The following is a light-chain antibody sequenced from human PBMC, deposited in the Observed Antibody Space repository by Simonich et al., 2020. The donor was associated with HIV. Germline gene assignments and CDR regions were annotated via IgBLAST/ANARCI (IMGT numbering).Light chain of an antibody. CDR1: SSDVGSYNR. Sequence: QSALTQPASVSGSPGQSITISCTGTSSDVGSYNRVSWYQQHAGKAPKVMIYEGSKRPSGVSKRVSGSKSGNTASLTISGLQAEDEADYYCCSYARSTTWLFGGGTKLTVL. V-gene: IGLV2-23*01. CDR2: EGS. CDR3: CSYARSTTWL. J-gene: IGLJ3*02.